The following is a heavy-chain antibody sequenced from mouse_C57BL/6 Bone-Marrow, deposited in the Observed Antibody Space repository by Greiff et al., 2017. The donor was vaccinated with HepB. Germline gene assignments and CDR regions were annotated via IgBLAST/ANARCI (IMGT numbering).Heavy chain of an antibody. J-gene: IGHJ1*03. CDR3: ARGGYYGNYWYFDV. Sequence: EVQVVESGPELVKPGASVKISCKASGYSFTGYYMNWVKQSPEKSLEWIGEINPSTGGTTYNQKFKAKATLTVDKSSSTAYMQLKSLTSEDSAVYYCARGGYYGNYWYFDVWGTGTTVTVSS. D-gene: IGHD2-1*01. V-gene: IGHV1-42*01. CDR1: GYSFTGYY. CDR2: INPSTGGT.